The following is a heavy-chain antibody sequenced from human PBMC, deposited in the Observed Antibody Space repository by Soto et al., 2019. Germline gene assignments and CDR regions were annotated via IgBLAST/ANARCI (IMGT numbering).Heavy chain of an antibody. CDR1: GFTFSSYS. CDR2: ISSSSSYI. Sequence: GGSLRLSCAASGFTFSSYSMNWVRQAPGKGLEWVSSISSSSSYIYYADSVKGRFTISRDNAKNSLYLQMNSLRAEDTAVYYCASPQDILTGRHEYFQHWGQGTLVTVSS. CDR3: ASPQDILTGRHEYFQH. V-gene: IGHV3-21*01. J-gene: IGHJ1*01. D-gene: IGHD3-9*01.